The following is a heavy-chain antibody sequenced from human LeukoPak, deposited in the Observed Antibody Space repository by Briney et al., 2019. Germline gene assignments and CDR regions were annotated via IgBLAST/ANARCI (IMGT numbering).Heavy chain of an antibody. D-gene: IGHD2-15*01. Sequence: SETLSLTCTVSGGSISTYYWSWIRQPPGKGLEWIGYIYYSGSTNYNPSLKSRVTISVDTSKNQFSLKLSSVTAADTAVYYCARGNRYCSGGSCLDYWGQGTLVTVSS. J-gene: IGHJ4*02. CDR3: ARGNRYCSGGSCLDY. V-gene: IGHV4-59*01. CDR2: IYYSGST. CDR1: GGSISTYY.